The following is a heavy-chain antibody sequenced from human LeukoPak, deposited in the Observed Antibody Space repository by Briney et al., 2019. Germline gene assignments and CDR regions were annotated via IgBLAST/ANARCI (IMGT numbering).Heavy chain of an antibody. Sequence: PGGSLRLSCSASGFTFSSYAMHWVRQAPEKGLEYVSSINSNGGSTYYADSVKGRFTISRDNSKNTLYLQMNSLRAEDTAVYYCARGGADYVIGYWGQGTLVTVSS. V-gene: IGHV3-64*04. CDR1: GFTFSSYA. J-gene: IGHJ4*02. CDR3: ARGGADYVIGY. CDR2: INSNGGST. D-gene: IGHD4-17*01.